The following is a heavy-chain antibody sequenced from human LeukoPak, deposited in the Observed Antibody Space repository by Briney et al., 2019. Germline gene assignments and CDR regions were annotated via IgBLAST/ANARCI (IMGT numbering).Heavy chain of an antibody. D-gene: IGHD5-18*01. CDR1: GGSISSSSYY. Sequence: SETLSLTCTVSGGSISSSSYYWSWIRQPAGKGLGWIGRIYTSGSTNYNPSLKSRVTISVDTSKNQFSLKLSSVTAADTAVYYCARRRSGYSYGLWGQGTLVTVSS. CDR2: IYTSGST. J-gene: IGHJ4*02. V-gene: IGHV4-61*02. CDR3: ARRRSGYSYGL.